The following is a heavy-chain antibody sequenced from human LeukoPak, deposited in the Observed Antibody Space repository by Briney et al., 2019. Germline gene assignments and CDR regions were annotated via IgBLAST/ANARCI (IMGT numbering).Heavy chain of an antibody. CDR1: GFTLRSYT. CDR2: IGISSNKI. Sequence: GGSLRLSCAASGFTLRSYTMNWVRQAPGKGLEWVSSIGISSNKIYYADSVKGRFIISRDNAKNSLYLQMNSLRAEDTAVYYCARREGTYSSSYFDYWGQGTLVTVSS. D-gene: IGHD6-13*01. V-gene: IGHV3-21*01. CDR3: ARREGTYSSSYFDY. J-gene: IGHJ4*02.